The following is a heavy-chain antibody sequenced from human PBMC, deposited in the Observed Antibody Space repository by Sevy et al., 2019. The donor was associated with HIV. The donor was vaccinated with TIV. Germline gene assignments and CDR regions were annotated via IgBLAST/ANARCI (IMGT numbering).Heavy chain of an antibody. V-gene: IGHV3-30*03. Sequence: GGSLRLSCVASGFTFSSYGMHWVRQAPGKGLEWVAVISFDGSHKYYADSVKGRFTISRDNSKNTLYLQLNSLRPEDTAVHYCARDHDSSGYFRIRYFDYWGQRTLVTASS. CDR1: GFTFSSYG. CDR2: ISFDGSHK. J-gene: IGHJ4*02. CDR3: ARDHDSSGYFRIRYFDY. D-gene: IGHD3-22*01.